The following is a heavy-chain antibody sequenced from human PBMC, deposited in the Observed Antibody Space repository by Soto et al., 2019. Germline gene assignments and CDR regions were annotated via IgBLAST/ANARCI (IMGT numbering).Heavy chain of an antibody. J-gene: IGHJ6*02. D-gene: IGHD3-3*01. V-gene: IGHV1-69*13. CDR2: IIPIFGTA. Sequence: GASVKVSCKASGGTFSSYAISWVRQAPGQGLEWMGGIIPIFGTANYAQKFQGRVTITADESTSTAYMELSSLRSEDTAVYYCARDAPGITIFGVVHRYYYGMDVWGQGTTVTVSS. CDR3: ARDAPGITIFGVVHRYYYGMDV. CDR1: GGTFSSYA.